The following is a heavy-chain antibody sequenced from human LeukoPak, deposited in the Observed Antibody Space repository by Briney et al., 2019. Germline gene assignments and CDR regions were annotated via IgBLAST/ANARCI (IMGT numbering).Heavy chain of an antibody. Sequence: ASVKVSCKASGYTFTSYYMHWVRQAPGQELEWMGIINPSGGSTSYAQKFQGRVTMTRDTYTSTVYMELSSLRSEDTAVYYCARYFGDLGVTDYWGQGTLVTVSS. D-gene: IGHD3-3*01. CDR3: ARYFGDLGVTDY. J-gene: IGHJ4*02. CDR1: GYTFTSYY. V-gene: IGHV1-46*03. CDR2: INPSGGST.